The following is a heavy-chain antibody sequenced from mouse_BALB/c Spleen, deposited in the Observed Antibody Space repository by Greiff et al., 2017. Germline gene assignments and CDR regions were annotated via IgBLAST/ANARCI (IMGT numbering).Heavy chain of an antibody. D-gene: IGHD2-1*01. J-gene: IGHJ2*01. CDR1: GYTFTSYW. V-gene: IGHV1-87*01. Sequence: VQLQQSGAELARPGASVKLSCKASGYTFTSYWMQWVKQRPGQGLEWIGAIYPGDGDTRYTQKFKGKATLTADKSSSTAYMQLSSLASEDSAVYYCARGYGNFFDYWGQGTTLTVSS. CDR2: IYPGDGDT. CDR3: ARGYGNFFDY.